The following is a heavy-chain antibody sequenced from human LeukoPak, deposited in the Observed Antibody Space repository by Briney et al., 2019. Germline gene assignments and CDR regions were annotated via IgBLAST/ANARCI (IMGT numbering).Heavy chain of an antibody. CDR1: GFTFSRYG. CDR3: ARDFTFDY. Sequence: QPGRSLRLSCAASGFTFSRYGMHWVRQAPGKGLEGGAGIWYDGSNKYYADSVRGRFTVSRDNSKNTLYLQLNSLRAEDKDVYYCARDFTFDYWGQGTLVTVSS. CDR2: IWYDGSNK. V-gene: IGHV3-33*01. D-gene: IGHD3-16*01. J-gene: IGHJ4*02.